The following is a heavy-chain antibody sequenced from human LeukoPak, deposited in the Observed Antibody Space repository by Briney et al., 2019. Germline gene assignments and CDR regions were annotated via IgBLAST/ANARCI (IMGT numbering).Heavy chain of an antibody. J-gene: IGHJ4*02. CDR1: GGSFSDYY. V-gene: IGHV4-34*01. D-gene: IGHD2-21*02. Sequence: SETLSLTCAVYGGSFSDYYWSWIRQPPGKGLEWIGEINHSGSTNYNPSLKSRVTISVDTSKNQFSLKLSSVTAADTAVYYCARISPYCGGDCYSTHYYFDYWGQGTLVTVSS. CDR2: INHSGST. CDR3: ARISPYCGGDCYSTHYYFDY.